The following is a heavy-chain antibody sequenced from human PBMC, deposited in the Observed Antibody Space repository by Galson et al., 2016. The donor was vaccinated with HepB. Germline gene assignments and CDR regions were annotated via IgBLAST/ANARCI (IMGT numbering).Heavy chain of an antibody. J-gene: IGHJ5*02. CDR2: ISYDGTKR. D-gene: IGHD3-10*01. CDR3: AKDEYTIGWGPPWFDP. V-gene: IGHV3-30*18. Sequence: SLRLSCAASGLSFRSYGMHWVRQAPGKGLEWVAVISYDGTKRSYGDSVRGRFTISRDHSKNTLYMEMNSPRAEDTAVYYCAKDEYTIGWGPPWFDPWGQGTLVTVSS. CDR1: GLSFRSYG.